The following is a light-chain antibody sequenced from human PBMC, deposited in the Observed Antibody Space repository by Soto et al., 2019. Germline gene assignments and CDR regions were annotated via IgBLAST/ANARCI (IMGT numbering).Light chain of an antibody. CDR2: EVN. V-gene: IGLV2-14*01. CDR3: LSFTTTSTPV. J-gene: IGLJ1*01. Sequence: QCLLTQPASLSGSPGQSITIACTGTSSDIGAYHYVSWFQQHPGKAPKLMISEVNNRPSGVSNRFSGSKSGNTAYLTISGLQVEDEAEYFCLSFTTTSTPVFGTGTKVTVL. CDR1: SSDIGAYHY.